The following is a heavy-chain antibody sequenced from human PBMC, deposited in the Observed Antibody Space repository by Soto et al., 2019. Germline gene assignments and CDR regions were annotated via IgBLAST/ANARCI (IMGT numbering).Heavy chain of an antibody. CDR1: GFTFSGSA. Sequence: LRLSCAASGFTFSGSAMHWVRQASGKGLEWVGRIRSKANSYATAYAASVKGRFTISRDDSKNTAYLQMNSLKTEDTAVYYCTRHAVTTAADYWGQGTLVTVSS. V-gene: IGHV3-73*01. J-gene: IGHJ4*02. CDR3: TRHAVTTAADY. CDR2: IRSKANSYAT. D-gene: IGHD4-4*01.